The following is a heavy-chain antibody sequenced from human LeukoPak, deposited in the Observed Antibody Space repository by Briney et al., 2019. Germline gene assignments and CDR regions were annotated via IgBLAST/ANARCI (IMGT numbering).Heavy chain of an antibody. J-gene: IGHJ3*02. Sequence: SETLSLTCTVSGGSISSCSYYWVWIRPPPGQELKGIVSIIYSRSTYSHPSLRSRVTIAVDTTKKHFSLKLSSVSAADAAEFCCARAPYQLLFRYAFDIWGQGTMVTVSS. V-gene: IGHV4-39*02. CDR3: ARAPYQLLFRYAFDI. CDR2: IIYSRST. D-gene: IGHD2-2*01. CDR1: GGSISSCSYY.